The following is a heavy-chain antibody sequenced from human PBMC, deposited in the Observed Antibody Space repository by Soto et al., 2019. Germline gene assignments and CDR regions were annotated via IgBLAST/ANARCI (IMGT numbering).Heavy chain of an antibody. CDR1: GGSISSYY. CDR3: ARSGSISEDY. D-gene: IGHD3-10*01. J-gene: IGHJ4*02. Sequence: SETLSPTCTVSGGSISSYYWSWIRXXXGKGLEWIGYIYYSGSTNYNPSLQSRVTISVDTSKNQFSLKLSSVTAADTAVYYCARSGSISEDYWGQGTLVXV. V-gene: IGHV4-59*01. CDR2: IYYSGST.